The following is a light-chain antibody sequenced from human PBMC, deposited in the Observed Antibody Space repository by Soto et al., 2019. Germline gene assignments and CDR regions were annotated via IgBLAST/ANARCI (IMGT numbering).Light chain of an antibody. V-gene: IGKV1-39*01. CDR3: QQSYSTPWT. J-gene: IGKJ1*01. CDR2: AAS. CDR1: QSISSY. Sequence: DIQMTQSPSSLCASVGDRVTITCLASQSISSYLNWYQQKPGKAPKLLIYAASSLQSGVPSRFSGSGSGTDFTLTVSSLQPEDFATYYCQQSYSTPWTFGQGTRVEIK.